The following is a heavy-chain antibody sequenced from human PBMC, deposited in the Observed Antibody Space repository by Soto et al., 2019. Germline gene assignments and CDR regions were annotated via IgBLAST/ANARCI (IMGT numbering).Heavy chain of an antibody. CDR1: GFTFSDYY. Sequence: QVKLVDSGGDLVKPAGSLRLSCAASGFTFSDYYMSWIRQAPGKGLEWVSYINGSGSYTNYADSVKGRFTISRDNAKKSLSLQMNSLRPEDTAVYYCARVLRVYDWLPQGAFDIWGQGTMVTVSS. CDR3: ARVLRVYDWLPQGAFDI. J-gene: IGHJ3*02. D-gene: IGHD3-9*01. V-gene: IGHV3-11*06. CDR2: INGSGSYT.